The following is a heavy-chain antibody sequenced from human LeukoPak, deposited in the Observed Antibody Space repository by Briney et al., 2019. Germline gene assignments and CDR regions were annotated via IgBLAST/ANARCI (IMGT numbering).Heavy chain of an antibody. J-gene: IGHJ4*02. CDR1: GFTFNIFA. CDR3: AKDQHGYDKPIDY. V-gene: IGHV3-23*01. CDR2: ISGSGISA. D-gene: IGHD5-12*01. Sequence: GGSLRLSCAASGFTFNIFAMNWVRQASGRGLEWVSTISGSGISAYYADSVKGRFTISRDNSKNTLYLQINSLRDEDTAVYFCAKDQHGYDKPIDYWGQGTLVTVSS.